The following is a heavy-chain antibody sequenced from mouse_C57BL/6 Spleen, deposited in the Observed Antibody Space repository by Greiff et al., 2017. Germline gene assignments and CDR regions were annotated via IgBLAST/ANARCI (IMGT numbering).Heavy chain of an antibody. V-gene: IGHV1-54*01. CDR2: INPGSGGT. CDR3: ARDCYYAMDY. Sequence: QVQLQQSGPELVRPGTSVKVSCKASGYAFTNYLIEWVKQRPGQGLEWIGVINPGSGGTNYNEKFKGKATLTADKSSSTAYMQLSSLTSEDSAVXFCARDCYYAMDYWGQGTSVTVSS. J-gene: IGHJ4*01. CDR1: GYAFTNYL.